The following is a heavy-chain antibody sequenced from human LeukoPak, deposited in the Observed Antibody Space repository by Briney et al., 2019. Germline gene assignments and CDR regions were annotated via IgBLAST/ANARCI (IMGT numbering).Heavy chain of an antibody. D-gene: IGHD4-11*01. CDR1: GGSISNYY. Sequence: SETLSLTCTDSGGSISNYYWSWIRQPPGKGLEWIGYIYYSGSTNYNPSLKSRVTISVDTSKNQFSLKLTSVTAADTAVYYCARLPGMTTVDYYYYYMDVWGKGTTVTVSS. V-gene: IGHV4-59*01. J-gene: IGHJ6*03. CDR2: IYYSGST. CDR3: ARLPGMTTVDYYYYYMDV.